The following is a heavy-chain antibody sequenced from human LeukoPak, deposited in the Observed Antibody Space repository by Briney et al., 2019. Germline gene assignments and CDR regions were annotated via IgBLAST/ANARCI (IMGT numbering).Heavy chain of an antibody. CDR1: GYSISSGYY. D-gene: IGHD5-18*01. Sequence: PSETLSLTCTVSGYSISSGYYWSWIRQSAGKGLEWIGRINTSGDTSYNPSIRSRVTMSVDTSKNQFSLKLSSVTAADTAMYYCARVSPPGYGILEKWGQGTLVTVSS. V-gene: IGHV4-4*07. CDR2: INTSGDT. J-gene: IGHJ4*02. CDR3: ARVSPPGYGILEK.